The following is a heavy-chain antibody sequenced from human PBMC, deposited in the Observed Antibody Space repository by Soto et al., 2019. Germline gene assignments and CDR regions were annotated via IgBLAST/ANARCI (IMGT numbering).Heavy chain of an antibody. CDR3: AKYVYSTGWEVRFDP. CDR1: GFSFRTYG. D-gene: IGHD6-19*01. V-gene: IGHV3-30*18. Sequence: QVQLVESGGGVVQPGRSLRLSCAASGFSFRTYGMHWVRQAPGKGLEWVAVISNDGSERYYADSVEGRFTISRDNSRNSLYLQMSSLRAEDTAVYYCAKYVYSTGWEVRFDPWGQGTLVIVSS. J-gene: IGHJ5*02. CDR2: ISNDGSER.